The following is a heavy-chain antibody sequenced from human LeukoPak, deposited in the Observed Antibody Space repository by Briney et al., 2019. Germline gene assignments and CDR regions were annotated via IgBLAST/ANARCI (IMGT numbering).Heavy chain of an antibody. V-gene: IGHV4-34*01. D-gene: IGHD6-13*01. CDR2: INHSGST. Sequence: SETLSLTCAVYGGSFSGYYWSWIRQPPGKGLEWIGEINHSGSTNYNPSLTSRVTISVDTSKNEFSLKVSSVTAEDTAVYYCATSVQQPAPIDYWGQGTLVTVSS. CDR3: ATSVQQPAPIDY. CDR1: GGSFSGYY. J-gene: IGHJ4*02.